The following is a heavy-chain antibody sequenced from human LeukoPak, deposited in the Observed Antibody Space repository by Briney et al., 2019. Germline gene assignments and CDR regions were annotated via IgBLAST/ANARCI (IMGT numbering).Heavy chain of an antibody. D-gene: IGHD4-17*01. J-gene: IGHJ4*02. Sequence: GGSLRLSCSGSGFAFSGFAMGWVRQAPGKGLEGVSSISGSGDNTYYADSVDGRFTLSRDNTKNTLYLQMNSLRADDTALYYCARGRGGDYVPSRFDYWGQGTLVTVSS. V-gene: IGHV3-23*01. CDR1: GFAFSGFA. CDR2: ISGSGDNT. CDR3: ARGRGGDYVPSRFDY.